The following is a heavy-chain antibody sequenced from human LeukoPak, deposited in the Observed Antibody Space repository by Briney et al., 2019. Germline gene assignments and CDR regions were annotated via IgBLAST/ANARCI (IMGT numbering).Heavy chain of an antibody. V-gene: IGHV3-48*03. Sequence: GGSLRLSCAASGFTFSSYEMNWVRQVPGKGLEWASCISSGGSTIDYADPVKGRFTISRDNAENSAYLQMNTLRAEDTAVYYCARGIARSGTSPYFDYWGQGTLVTVSS. CDR1: GFTFSSYE. CDR3: ARGIARSGTSPYFDY. D-gene: IGHD1-26*01. CDR2: ISSGGSTI. J-gene: IGHJ4*02.